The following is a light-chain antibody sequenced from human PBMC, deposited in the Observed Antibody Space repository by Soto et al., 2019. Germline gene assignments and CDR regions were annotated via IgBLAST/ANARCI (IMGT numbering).Light chain of an antibody. J-gene: IGLJ1*01. CDR3: CSYAGRYV. CDR1: SSDVGTSNF. CDR2: ELT. V-gene: IGLV2-11*01. Sequence: QSVLTQPRSVSGSPGQSVTISCTGTSSDVGTSNFVSWYQHHPGRAPKLLIYELTKRPSGVPDRFSGSKSGNTASLIISGLQAEDEADYYCCSYAGRYVFGTGTKVTVL.